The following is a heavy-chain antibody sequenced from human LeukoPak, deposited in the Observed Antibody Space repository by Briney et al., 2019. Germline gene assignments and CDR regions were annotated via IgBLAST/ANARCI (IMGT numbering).Heavy chain of an antibody. CDR2: FYYNRST. V-gene: IGHV4-31*03. CDR3: ARDLLDTSMVHYWYFDL. Sequence: SETLSLTRTVSGSSISSGEYYWSWLRQHPGKGLEWIGYFYYNRSTYYNPSLKSRVTISVDTSKNPFSLKLSSVTAADTAVYYCARDLLDTSMVHYWYFDLWGRGALVTVSS. J-gene: IGHJ2*01. D-gene: IGHD5-18*01. CDR1: GSSISSGEYY.